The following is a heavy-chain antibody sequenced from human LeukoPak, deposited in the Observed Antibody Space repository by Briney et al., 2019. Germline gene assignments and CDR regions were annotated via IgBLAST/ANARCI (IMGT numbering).Heavy chain of an antibody. V-gene: IGHV3-30*18. CDR3: AKDEGSSWFDSVDY. D-gene: IGHD6-13*01. CDR2: ISYDGSNK. Sequence: GGSLRLSCAASGFTFSSYGMHWVRQAPGKGLEWVAVISYDGSNKYYADSVKGRFTISRDNSKNTLYLQMNSLRAEDTAVYYCAKDEGSSWFDSVDYWGQGTLVTVSS. J-gene: IGHJ4*02. CDR1: GFTFSSYG.